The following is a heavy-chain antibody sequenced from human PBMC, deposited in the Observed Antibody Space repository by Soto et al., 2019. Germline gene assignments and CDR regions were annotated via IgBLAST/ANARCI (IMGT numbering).Heavy chain of an antibody. J-gene: IGHJ6*03. V-gene: IGHV3-74*03. D-gene: IGHD2-2*01. CDR1: GFTFSTHW. CDR2: INTDGSRT. Sequence: EVQLVESGGGLVQPGGSLRLSCAASGFTFSTHWMHWVRQAPGKGPVWVSRINTDGSRTSYADSVNGRFTISRDNAKNTLYLQMNSLRAEDTAVYYCAREGQLTTYYLDVWGKGTTVIVA. CDR3: AREGQLTTYYLDV.